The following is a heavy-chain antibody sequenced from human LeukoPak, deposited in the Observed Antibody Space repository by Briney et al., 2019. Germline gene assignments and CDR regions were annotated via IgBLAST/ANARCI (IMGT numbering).Heavy chain of an antibody. J-gene: IGHJ4*02. D-gene: IGHD2-2*02. CDR3: ARDGWDCSSTSCYTLIFDY. CDR2: ISSSSSTI. V-gene: IGHV3-48*04. Sequence: PGGSLRLSCAASGFTFSSYSMNWVRQAPGKGLEWVSYISSSSSTIYYADSVKGRFTISRDNAKNSLYLQMNSLRAEDTAVYYCARDGWDCSSTSCYTLIFDYWGQGTLVTVSS. CDR1: GFTFSSYS.